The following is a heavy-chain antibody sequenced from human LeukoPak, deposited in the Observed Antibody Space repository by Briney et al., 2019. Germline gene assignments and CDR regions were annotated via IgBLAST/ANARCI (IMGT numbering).Heavy chain of an antibody. CDR1: GGTFSSYA. CDR2: IIPIFGTA. V-gene: IGHV1-69*05. CDR3: ASGAVAGQYYFDY. D-gene: IGHD6-19*01. J-gene: IGHJ4*02. Sequence: SVKVSCKASGGTFSSYAISWVRQAPGQGLEWMGGIIPIFGTANYAQKFQGRVTITTDESTGTAYMELSSLRSEDTAVYYCASGAVAGQYYFDYWGQGALVTVSS.